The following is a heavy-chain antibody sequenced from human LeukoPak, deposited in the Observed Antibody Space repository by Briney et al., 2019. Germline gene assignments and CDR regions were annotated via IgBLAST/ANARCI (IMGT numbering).Heavy chain of an antibody. CDR3: ARNRGWYATDV. J-gene: IGHJ6*02. Sequence: SETLSLTCSVSGGSVRSDISHWSRIRQPPGKGLEWIAYVHYSGSASYNPSLESRVTISLDKSQNQFSLELTSVTAADTAVYYCARNRGWYATDVWGQGAAVTVSS. CDR2: VHYSGSA. V-gene: IGHV4-61*01. D-gene: IGHD6-19*01. CDR1: GGSVRSDISH.